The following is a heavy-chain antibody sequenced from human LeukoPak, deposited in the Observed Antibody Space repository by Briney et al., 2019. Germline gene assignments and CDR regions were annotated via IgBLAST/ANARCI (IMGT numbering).Heavy chain of an antibody. V-gene: IGHV3-21*01. CDR2: ISGSGLDT. D-gene: IGHD2-2*01. Sequence: GALRLSCAASGLTFSSSALSWVRQGPGKGLQWVSSISGSGLDTHYADSVKGRFTISRDNAKNSLYLQMNSLRAEDTAVYYCARDGLGYCSSTSCQERPGNNWFDPWGQGTLVTVSS. J-gene: IGHJ5*02. CDR1: GLTFSSSA. CDR3: ARDGLGYCSSTSCQERPGNNWFDP.